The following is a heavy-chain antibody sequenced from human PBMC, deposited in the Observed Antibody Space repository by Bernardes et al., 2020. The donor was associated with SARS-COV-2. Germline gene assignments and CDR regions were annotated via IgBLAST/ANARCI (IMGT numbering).Heavy chain of an antibody. Sequence: GGSLRLSCAASGFIVRITYMNWVRQAPGKGLEWVSIIYDDGRSFYKDSVKGRFTISRDISKNTVYLQMNSLRVEDSAIYYCAGVLKAPGEAYYDYGMDVWGQGTTVTVSS. CDR3: AGVLKAPGEAYYDYGMDV. CDR2: IYDDGRS. J-gene: IGHJ6*02. CDR1: GFIVRITY. V-gene: IGHV3-53*01. D-gene: IGHD2-8*01.